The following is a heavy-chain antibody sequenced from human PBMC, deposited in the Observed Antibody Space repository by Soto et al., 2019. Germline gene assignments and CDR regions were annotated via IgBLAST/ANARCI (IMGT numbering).Heavy chain of an antibody. CDR1: GGTFSSYS. Sequence: SVKVSCKASGGTFSSYSISWVLQAPGQGLEWMGGIIPIFGTANYAQKFQGRVTITADESTSTAYMELSSLRSEDTAVYYCARDNRPGAMAFDAFDIWGQGTMVTVSS. V-gene: IGHV1-69*13. CDR3: ARDNRPGAMAFDAFDI. D-gene: IGHD5-18*01. J-gene: IGHJ3*02. CDR2: IIPIFGTA.